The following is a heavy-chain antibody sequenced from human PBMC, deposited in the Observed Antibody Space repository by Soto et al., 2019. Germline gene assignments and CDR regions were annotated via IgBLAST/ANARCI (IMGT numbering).Heavy chain of an antibody. J-gene: IGHJ4*02. V-gene: IGHV1-69*12. CDR3: ASGIQLWLRRINNGYSG. CDR1: GGTFSTYA. D-gene: IGHD5-18*01. CDR2: IIPMFGTA. Sequence: QVQLVQSGAEVKKPESSVNVSCKAPGGTFSTYAISWVRQAPGQGLEWMGGIIPMFGTANYAQRFQDRVTITADESTNTVYMELSSLRSEDTAVYFGASGIQLWLRRINNGYSGWGQGTLVTVSS.